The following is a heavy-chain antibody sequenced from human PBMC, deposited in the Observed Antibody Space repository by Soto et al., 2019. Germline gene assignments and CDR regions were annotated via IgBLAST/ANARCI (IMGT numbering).Heavy chain of an antibody. CDR2: IYYSGST. CDR1: GGSIRSYY. V-gene: IGHV4-59*01. J-gene: IGHJ4*02. Sequence: SETLSLTCTGSGGSIRSYYWSWIRQPPGKGLEWIGYIYYSGSTNYNPSLKSRVTISVDTYKNQFSLKLSSVTAADTAVYYCARLDSSAPDPDYWGQGTLVTVS. CDR3: ARLDSSAPDPDY. D-gene: IGHD3-22*01.